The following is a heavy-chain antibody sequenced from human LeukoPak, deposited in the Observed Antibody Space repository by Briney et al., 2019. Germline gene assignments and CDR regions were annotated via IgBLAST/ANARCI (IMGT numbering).Heavy chain of an antibody. J-gene: IGHJ4*02. Sequence: ASVKVSCKASGYTFTGYYMHWVRQAPGQGLEWMGWINPNSGGTNYAQKFQGRVTMTRDTSISTAYMELSRLRSDDTAVYYYASRDAGYGGNSPFDYWGQGTLVTVSS. V-gene: IGHV1-2*02. CDR2: INPNSGGT. CDR1: GYTFTGYY. D-gene: IGHD4-23*01. CDR3: ASRDAGYGGNSPFDY.